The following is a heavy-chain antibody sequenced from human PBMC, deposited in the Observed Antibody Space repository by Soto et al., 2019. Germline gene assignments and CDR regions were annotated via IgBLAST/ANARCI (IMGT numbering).Heavy chain of an antibody. J-gene: IGHJ3*02. CDR1: GFTFSNYW. Sequence: GGSLRLSCAASGFTFSNYWIHWVRQAPGKGLVWVSRINSGGNSTSYADSVKGRFTISRDNAKNTVYLQRNSLRAEDTAVYYCTTHDACDILGQGTMVTVSS. D-gene: IGHD1-1*01. CDR3: TTHDACDI. V-gene: IGHV3-74*01. CDR2: INSGGNST.